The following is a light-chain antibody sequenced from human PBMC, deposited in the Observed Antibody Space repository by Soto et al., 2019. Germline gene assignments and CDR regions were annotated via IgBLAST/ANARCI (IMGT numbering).Light chain of an antibody. V-gene: IGKV1-27*01. CDR3: QKYNSARLT. CDR2: AAS. Sequence: DIQMTQSPSSLSASVGDRVTITCRASQGISNYLAWYQQKPGKVPKLLIYAASTLQSGVPSRFSGSGSGTDCTLTISSLQPEDVATYYFQKYNSARLTFGGGTTLEIK. CDR1: QGISNY. J-gene: IGKJ4*01.